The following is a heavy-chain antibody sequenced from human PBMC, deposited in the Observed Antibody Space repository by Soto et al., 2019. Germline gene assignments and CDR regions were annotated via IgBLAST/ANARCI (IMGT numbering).Heavy chain of an antibody. V-gene: IGHV3-48*02. D-gene: IGHD3-3*01. CDR3: ARSNLYYDFWSGYTTGIDWFDP. CDR1: GFTFSSYS. CDR2: ISSSSSTI. J-gene: IGHJ5*02. Sequence: SGGSLRLSCAASGFTFSSYSMNWVRQAPGKGLEWVSYISSSSSTIYYADSVKGRFTISRDNAKNSLYLQMNSLRDEDTAVYYCARSNLYYDFWSGYTTGIDWFDPWGQGTLVTVSS.